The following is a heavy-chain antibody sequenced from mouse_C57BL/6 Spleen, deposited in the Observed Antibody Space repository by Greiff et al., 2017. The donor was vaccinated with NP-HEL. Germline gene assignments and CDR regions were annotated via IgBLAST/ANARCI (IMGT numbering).Heavy chain of an antibody. D-gene: IGHD1-1*01. V-gene: IGHV1-52*01. J-gene: IGHJ3*01. Sequence: QVQLQQPGAELVRPGSSVKLSCKASGYTFTSYWMHWVKQRPIQGLEWIGNIDPSDSETHYNQKFKDKATLTVDKSSSTAYMQLSSLTSEYCAVYYCERGYGSSEWFAYWGQGTLVTVSA. CDR2: IDPSDSET. CDR1: GYTFTSYW. CDR3: ERGYGSSEWFAY.